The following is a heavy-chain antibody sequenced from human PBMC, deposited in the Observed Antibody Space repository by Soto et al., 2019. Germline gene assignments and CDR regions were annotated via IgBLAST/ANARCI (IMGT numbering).Heavy chain of an antibody. CDR2: ISAYNGNT. D-gene: IGHD4-17*01. CDR3: AREGTSDGDYVNAFDI. J-gene: IGHJ3*02. Sequence: ASVKVSCKASGYTFTSYGISWVRQAPGQGLEWMGWISAYNGNTNYAQKLQGRVTMPTDTSTSTAYMELRSLRSDDTAVYYCAREGTSDGDYVNAFDIWGQGTMVTVPS. CDR1: GYTFTSYG. V-gene: IGHV1-18*01.